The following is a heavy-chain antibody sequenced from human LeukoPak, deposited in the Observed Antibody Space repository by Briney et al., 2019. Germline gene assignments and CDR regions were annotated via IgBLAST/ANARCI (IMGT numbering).Heavy chain of an antibody. D-gene: IGHD5-18*01. CDR1: GGSISSYY. CDR3: ARLYSHASHS. CDR2: IYYSGST. J-gene: IGHJ4*02. V-gene: IGHV4-59*08. Sequence: NPSETLSLTCTVSGGSISSYYWSWIRQPPGKGLEWIGYIYYSGSTNYNPSLKSRVTISVDTSKNQFSLKLSSVTAADTAVYYCARLYSHASHSWGQGTLVTVSS.